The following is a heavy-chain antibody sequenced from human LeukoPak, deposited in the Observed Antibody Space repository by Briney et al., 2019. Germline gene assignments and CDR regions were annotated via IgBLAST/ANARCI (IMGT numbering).Heavy chain of an antibody. J-gene: IGHJ4*02. CDR3: ARAGLEDSYGRQGGYFDY. CDR1: GYTFSHFS. V-gene: IGHV3-48*01. Sequence: GGSLRLSCAASGYTFSHFSMNWVRQAPGKGLEWVSYISSSSTIYYADSVKGRFTISRDNAKNSLYLQMNSLRAEDTAVYYCARAGLEDSYGRQGGYFDYWGQGTLVTVSS. D-gene: IGHD3/OR15-3a*01. CDR2: ISSSSTI.